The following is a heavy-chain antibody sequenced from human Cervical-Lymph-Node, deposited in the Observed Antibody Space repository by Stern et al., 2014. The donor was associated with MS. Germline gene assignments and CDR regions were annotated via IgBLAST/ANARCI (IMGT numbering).Heavy chain of an antibody. D-gene: IGHD6-13*01. Sequence: EVQLVESGAEVKKPGGSLKISCKGSGYSFTSYWIGWVRQTPGKGLEWMGIINPGGSDTSYSPSFQGQVTISADTSLNPPYLQGSSLKASDTAMYYCARQIAAAGTRNPFDYWGQGTLVTVSS. CDR2: INPGGSDT. CDR3: ARQIAAAGTRNPFDY. CDR1: GYSFTSYW. V-gene: IGHV5-51*01. J-gene: IGHJ4*02.